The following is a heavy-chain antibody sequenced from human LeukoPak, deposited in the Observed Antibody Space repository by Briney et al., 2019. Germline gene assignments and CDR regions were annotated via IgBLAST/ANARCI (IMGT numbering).Heavy chain of an antibody. D-gene: IGHD5-18*01. CDR1: GGSISSGGYY. CDR3: ARQFSYTGHPYYYMDV. V-gene: IGHV4-30-2*01. CDR2: IYHSGST. Sequence: SETLSLTCTVSGGSISSGGYYWSWIRQPPGKGLEWIGYIYHSGSTYYNPSLKSRVTISVDRSKNQFSLKLSSVTAADTAVYYCARQFSYTGHPYYYMDVWGKGTTVTVSS. J-gene: IGHJ6*03.